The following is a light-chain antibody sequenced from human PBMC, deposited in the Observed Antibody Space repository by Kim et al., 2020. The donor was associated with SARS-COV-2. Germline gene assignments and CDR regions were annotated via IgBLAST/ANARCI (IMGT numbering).Light chain of an antibody. Sequence: SLSPGERATLSCRASQSVSSRLVWYQQKPGQAPRLLIYDASSRATGVPARFSGSGSGTDFTLTISSLEPEDFAVYFCQQRSNWPYTFGQGTKLEI. CDR2: DAS. CDR1: QSVSSR. J-gene: IGKJ2*01. V-gene: IGKV3-11*01. CDR3: QQRSNWPYT.